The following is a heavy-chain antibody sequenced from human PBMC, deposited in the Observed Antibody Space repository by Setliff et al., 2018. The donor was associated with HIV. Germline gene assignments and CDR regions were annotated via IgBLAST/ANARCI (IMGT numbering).Heavy chain of an antibody. CDR1: GYSIGSGYY. J-gene: IGHJ4*02. D-gene: IGHD3-22*01. Sequence: LSLTCSVSGYSIGSGYYWGWIRQPPGKGLEWVGTIYQTGNTYYSPSLRSRVTVSMDMSRNQFSMKLNSATAADTAVYYCARQAWHYDRDGYFIDYWGQGMLVTVSS. CDR3: ARQAWHYDRDGYFIDY. CDR2: IYQTGNT. V-gene: IGHV4-38-2*02.